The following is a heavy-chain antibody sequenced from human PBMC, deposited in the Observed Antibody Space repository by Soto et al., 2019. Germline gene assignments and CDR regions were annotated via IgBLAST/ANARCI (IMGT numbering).Heavy chain of an antibody. V-gene: IGHV3-66*01. Sequence: GGSLRLSCAASGFTVSSNYMSWVRQAPGKGLEWVSVIYSGGSTYYADSVKGRFTNSRDNSKNTLYLQMNSLRAEDTAVYYCARGHESRYCSGGSCYESSDYWGQGTLVTVSS. J-gene: IGHJ4*02. CDR3: ARGHESRYCSGGSCYESSDY. CDR2: IYSGGST. CDR1: GFTVSSNY. D-gene: IGHD2-15*01.